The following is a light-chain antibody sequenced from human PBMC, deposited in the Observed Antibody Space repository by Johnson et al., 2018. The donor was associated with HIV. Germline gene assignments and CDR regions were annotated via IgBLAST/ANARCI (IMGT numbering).Light chain of an antibody. Sequence: QSVLTQPPSVSAAPGQTVTISCSGSSSNIGSNYVSWYQQVPGTAPKLLIFDTYQRPSGIPDRFSGSKSDTSATLAITGLQTGDEADYYCGTWDSSLRALFGTGTKVTVL. CDR1: SSNIGSNY. V-gene: IGLV1-51*01. J-gene: IGLJ1*01. CDR2: DTY. CDR3: GTWDSSLRAL.